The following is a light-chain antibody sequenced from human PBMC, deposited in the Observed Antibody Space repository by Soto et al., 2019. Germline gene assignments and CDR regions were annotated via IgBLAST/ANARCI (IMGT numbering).Light chain of an antibody. CDR1: SSDVGGYNS. V-gene: IGLV2-8*01. Sequence: QSVLTQPPSASGSPGQSVTISCTGTSSDVGGYNSVSWYQHHPGKAPKLMIYEVSKRPSGVPDRFSGSKSGNTASLTVSGLQPEDEADYYCSSYAGSSSFVIFGGGTKVTVL. CDR2: EVS. J-gene: IGLJ2*01. CDR3: SSYAGSSSFVI.